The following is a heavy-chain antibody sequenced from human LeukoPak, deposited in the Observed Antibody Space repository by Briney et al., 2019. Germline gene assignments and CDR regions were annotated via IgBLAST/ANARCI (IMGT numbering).Heavy chain of an antibody. CDR2: ISSSSSYI. D-gene: IGHD3-10*01. V-gene: IGHV3-21*04. CDR3: AKGELLWFGELLFPYFDY. J-gene: IGHJ4*02. CDR1: GFTFSSYS. Sequence: GGSLRLSCAASGFTFSSYSMNWVRQAPGKGLEWVSPISSSSSYIYYADSVKGRFTISRDNAKNSLYLQMNSLRAEDTAVYYCAKGELLWFGELLFPYFDYWGQGTLVTVSS.